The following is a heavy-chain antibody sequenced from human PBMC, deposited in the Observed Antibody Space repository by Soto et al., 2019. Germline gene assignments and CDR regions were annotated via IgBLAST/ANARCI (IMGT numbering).Heavy chain of an antibody. V-gene: IGHV3-30-3*01. CDR1: GFTFSSYA. Sequence: QVQLVESGGGVVQPGRSLRLSCAASGFTFSSYAMHWVRQAPGKGLEWVAVISYDGSNKYYADSVKGRFTISGDKSKNTLYLQMNSLRAEDTAVYYCARDKRDLRFLEWSYYFDYWGQGTLVTGSS. J-gene: IGHJ4*02. CDR2: ISYDGSNK. D-gene: IGHD3-3*01. CDR3: ARDKRDLRFLEWSYYFDY.